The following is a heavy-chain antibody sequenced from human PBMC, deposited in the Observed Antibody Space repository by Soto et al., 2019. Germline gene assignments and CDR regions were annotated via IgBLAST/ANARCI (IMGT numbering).Heavy chain of an antibody. CDR3: ARDNRSGWFYYYYYYGMDV. Sequence: EVQLVESGGGLVKPGGSLRLSCAASGFTFSSYSMNWVRQAPGKGLEWVSSISSSSSYIYFADSVKGRFTISRDNAKNSLYLQMNSLRAEDTAVYYCARDNRSGWFYYYYYYGMDVWGQGTTVTVSS. CDR1: GFTFSSYS. J-gene: IGHJ6*02. D-gene: IGHD6-19*01. V-gene: IGHV3-21*01. CDR2: ISSSSSYI.